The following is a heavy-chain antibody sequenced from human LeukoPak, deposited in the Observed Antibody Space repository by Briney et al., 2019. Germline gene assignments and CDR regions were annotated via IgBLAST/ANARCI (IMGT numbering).Heavy chain of an antibody. D-gene: IGHD1-1*01. J-gene: IGHJ4*02. V-gene: IGHV3-30*04. Sequence: GGSLRLSCAAAGFTFSKFAMHWVRQAPGKGLEGVAVVSYDGSYKYYADSVKGRFTISRDNSKNTLYLQMNSLRAEDTAVYYCARAPGYGAAYYFDYWGQGTLVTVSS. CDR3: ARAPGYGAAYYFDY. CDR2: VSYDGSYK. CDR1: GFTFSKFA.